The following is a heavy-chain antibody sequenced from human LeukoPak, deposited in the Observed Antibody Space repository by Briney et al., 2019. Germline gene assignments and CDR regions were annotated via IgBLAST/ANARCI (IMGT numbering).Heavy chain of an antibody. CDR1: GYTFTSYG. Sequence: GASVKVSCKASGYTFTSYGISWVRQAPGQGLEWMGGISAYNGNTNYAQKLQGRVTMTTDTSTSTAYMELRSLRSDDTAVYYCARDNGPPYLRPMTSRDWFDPWGQGTLVSVSS. J-gene: IGHJ5*02. V-gene: IGHV1-18*01. D-gene: IGHD2-21*02. CDR3: ARDNGPPYLRPMTSRDWFDP. CDR2: ISAYNGNT.